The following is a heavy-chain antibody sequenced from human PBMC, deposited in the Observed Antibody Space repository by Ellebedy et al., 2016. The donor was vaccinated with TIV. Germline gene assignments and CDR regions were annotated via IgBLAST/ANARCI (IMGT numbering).Heavy chain of an antibody. Sequence: GESLKISCAASGFTVSSNYMSWVRQALGKGLECVGFIRTKAYDATTEYAASVEGRFTISRDDSKSIAYLQMNSLRTEDTGLYYCSRIGGRITGTVALDWGQGTLVTVSS. V-gene: IGHV3-71*01. CDR1: GFTVSSNY. D-gene: IGHD1-7*01. CDR3: SRIGGRITGTVALD. J-gene: IGHJ4*02. CDR2: IRTKAYDATT.